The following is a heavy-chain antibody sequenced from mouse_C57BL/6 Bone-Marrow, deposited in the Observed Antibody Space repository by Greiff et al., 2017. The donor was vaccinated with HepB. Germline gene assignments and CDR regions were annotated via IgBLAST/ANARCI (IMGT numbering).Heavy chain of an antibody. J-gene: IGHJ3*01. Sequence: VQLQQSGPGLVAPSQSLSITCTVSGFSLTSYAISWVRQPPGKGLEWLGVIWTGGGTNYNSALKSRLSISKDNSKSQVFLKMNSLQTEDTARYYCARITTVVGPFAYWGQGTLVTVSA. CDR3: ARITTVVGPFAY. V-gene: IGHV2-9-1*01. D-gene: IGHD1-1*01. CDR2: IWTGGGT. CDR1: GFSLTSYA.